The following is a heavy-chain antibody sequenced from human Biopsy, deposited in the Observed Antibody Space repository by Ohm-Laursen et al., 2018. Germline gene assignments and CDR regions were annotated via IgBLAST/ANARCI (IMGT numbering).Heavy chain of an antibody. V-gene: IGHV4-59*02. CDR3: ARDSGILNYGNFKYYHYYGMDV. D-gene: IGHD4-11*01. J-gene: IGHJ6*02. Sequence: GTLSLTCTVSGDSVTKYYWSWIRQPPGKGLEWIGHIYYSVMTNYNPSLQSRVSISVDTSRNQVSLTLSSVTAADTAVYYCARDSGILNYGNFKYYHYYGMDVWGQGAKVTVSS. CDR1: GDSVTKYY. CDR2: IYYSVMT.